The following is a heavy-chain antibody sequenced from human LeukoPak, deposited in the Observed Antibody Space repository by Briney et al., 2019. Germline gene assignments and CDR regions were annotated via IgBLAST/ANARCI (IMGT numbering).Heavy chain of an antibody. V-gene: IGHV1-18*01. Sequence: ASVKVSCKASGGTFSSYAISWVRQAPGQGLEWMGWISAYNGNTNYAQKLQGRVTMTTDTSTSTAYMELRSLRSDDTAVYYCARFEWELNYFDYWGQGTLVTVSS. D-gene: IGHD1-26*01. CDR1: GGTFSSYA. J-gene: IGHJ4*02. CDR2: ISAYNGNT. CDR3: ARFEWELNYFDY.